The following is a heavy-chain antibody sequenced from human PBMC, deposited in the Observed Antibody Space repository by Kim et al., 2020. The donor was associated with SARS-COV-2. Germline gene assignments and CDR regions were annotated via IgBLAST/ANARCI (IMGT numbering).Heavy chain of an antibody. CDR2: GTT. CDR3: VRGSGVLAY. V-gene: IGHV4-59*09. J-gene: IGHJ4*02. Sequence: GTTNSNPSLKSRVTISVDTSNNQFSLKLNSVTAADTAVYYCVRGSGVLAYWGQGTLVTVSS.